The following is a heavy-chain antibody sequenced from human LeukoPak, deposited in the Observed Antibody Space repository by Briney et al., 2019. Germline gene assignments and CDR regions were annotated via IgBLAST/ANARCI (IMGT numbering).Heavy chain of an antibody. J-gene: IGHJ4*02. D-gene: IGHD3-3*01. Sequence: PSETLSLTCAVYGGSFSGYYWSWIRQPPGKGLEWIGEINHSGSTNYNPSLKSRVTISVDTSKNQFSLKLSSVTAADTAVYYCARVRPVLRFLEWPKGGYFDYWGQGTLVTVSS. CDR3: ARVRPVLRFLEWPKGGYFDY. CDR2: INHSGST. V-gene: IGHV4-34*01. CDR1: GGSFSGYY.